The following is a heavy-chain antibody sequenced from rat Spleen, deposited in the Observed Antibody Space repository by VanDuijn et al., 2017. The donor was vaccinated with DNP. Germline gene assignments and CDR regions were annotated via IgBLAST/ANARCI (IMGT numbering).Heavy chain of an antibody. J-gene: IGHJ2*01. Sequence: EVQLVESGGGLVQPGRSLKVSCAASGFTFNKYGMAWVRQAPTKGLEWVASISTIGDNAYYRDSVKGRFTISRDNAKSTLYLQMDSLRSEDTATYYCTTGSYFDYWGQGVMVTVSS. CDR2: ISTIGDNA. CDR1: GFTFNKYG. D-gene: IGHD5-1*01. CDR3: TTGSYFDY. V-gene: IGHV5-27*01.